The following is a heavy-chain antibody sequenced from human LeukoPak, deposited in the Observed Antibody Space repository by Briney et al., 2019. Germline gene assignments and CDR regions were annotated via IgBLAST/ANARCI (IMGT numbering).Heavy chain of an antibody. CDR2: INPNSGGT. D-gene: IGHD5-12*01. Sequence: ASVKVSCKASGYTFTGYYMHWVRQAPGQGLEWMGWINPNSGGTNYAQKFQGWVTMTRDTSISTAYMELSRLRSDDTAVYYRARGGGYDLSLYYYYGMDVWGKGTTVTVSS. V-gene: IGHV1-2*04. J-gene: IGHJ6*04. CDR1: GYTFTGYY. CDR3: ARGGGYDLSLYYYYGMDV.